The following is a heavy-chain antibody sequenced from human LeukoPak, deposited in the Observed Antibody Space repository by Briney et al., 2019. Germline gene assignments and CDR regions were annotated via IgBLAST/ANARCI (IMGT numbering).Heavy chain of an antibody. D-gene: IGHD6-19*01. CDR1: GGSISCGDYY. CDR2: IFYSGNT. J-gene: IGHJ4*02. Sequence: SETLSLTCTVSGGSISCGDYYWSWIRQPPGKGLKWIGYIFYSGNTYYNPSLKSRVTISVDTSKNQFSLKLSSVTAADTAVYYCARVRAVAWSDYWGQGTLVTVSS. CDR3: ARVRAVAWSDY. V-gene: IGHV4-30-4*01.